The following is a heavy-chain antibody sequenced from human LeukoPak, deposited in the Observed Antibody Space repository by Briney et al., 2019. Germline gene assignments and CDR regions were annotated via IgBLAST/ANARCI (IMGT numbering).Heavy chain of an antibody. J-gene: IGHJ5*02. Sequence: GASVNVSGKASEYTLTNYDINWARQAPGQGLEWRGWMKPKSGETGYAQKFQGRATMTRDTSINTVYMELRSLTSEDTAVYYCARDYGGNSGWFDPWGQGTLVTVSS. CDR2: MKPKSGET. CDR1: EYTLTNYD. V-gene: IGHV1-8*01. CDR3: ARDYGGNSGWFDP. D-gene: IGHD4-23*01.